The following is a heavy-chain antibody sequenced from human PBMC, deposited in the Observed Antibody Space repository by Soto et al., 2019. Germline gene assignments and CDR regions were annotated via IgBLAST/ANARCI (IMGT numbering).Heavy chain of an antibody. CDR1: GYPFTSYY. CDR3: ARDPRITMVRGGVGWFDP. V-gene: IGHV1-46*03. Sequence: ASVPVSGRPSGYPFTSYYMHWVRQAPGQGLEWMGIINPSGGSTSYAQKFQGRVTMTRDTSTSTVYMELSSLRSEDTAVYYCARDPRITMVRGGVGWFDPWGQGTLVTVSS. CDR2: INPSGGST. J-gene: IGHJ5*02. D-gene: IGHD3-10*01.